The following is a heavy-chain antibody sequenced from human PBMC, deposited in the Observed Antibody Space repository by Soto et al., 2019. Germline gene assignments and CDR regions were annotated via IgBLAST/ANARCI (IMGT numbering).Heavy chain of an antibody. Sequence: QLQLQESGPGLVKPSETLSLTCTVSGGSISSSSYYWGWIRQPPGKGLEWIGSIYYSGSTYYNPSLKSRVTISVATSKNQFSLKLSSVTAADTAVYYCARQTYYYDSSGYSNYFDYWGQGTLVTVSS. CDR3: ARQTYYYDSSGYSNYFDY. V-gene: IGHV4-39*01. CDR1: GGSISSSSYY. D-gene: IGHD3-22*01. J-gene: IGHJ4*02. CDR2: IYYSGST.